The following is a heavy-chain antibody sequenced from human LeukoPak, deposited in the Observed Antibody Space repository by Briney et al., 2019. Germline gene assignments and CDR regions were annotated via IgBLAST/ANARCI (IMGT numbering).Heavy chain of an antibody. V-gene: IGHV4-59*08. Sequence: SETLTLTCTVSGGSISSYYWSWIRQPPGKGLEWIGYIYYSGSTYYTPSLKSRVTISVDTSKNQFSLKLSSVTAADTAVYYCARRRLYYYDSSGYSDYWGQGTLVTVSS. CDR2: IYYSGST. J-gene: IGHJ4*02. D-gene: IGHD3-22*01. CDR1: GGSISSYY. CDR3: ARRRLYYYDSSGYSDY.